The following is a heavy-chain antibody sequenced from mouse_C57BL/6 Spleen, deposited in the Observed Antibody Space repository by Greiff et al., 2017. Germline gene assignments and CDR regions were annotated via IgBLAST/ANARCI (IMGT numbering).Heavy chain of an antibody. D-gene: IGHD1-1*01. V-gene: IGHV1-74*01. CDR2: IHPSDSDT. CDR3: AIDADAYGSPLAY. Sequence: QVQLQQPGAELVKPGASVKVSCKASGYTFTSYWMHWVKQRPGQGLEWIGRIHPSDSDTNYNQKFKGKATLTVDKSSSTASMQLSSLTSEDSAVYYCAIDADAYGSPLAYWGQGTLVTVSA. J-gene: IGHJ3*01. CDR1: GYTFTSYW.